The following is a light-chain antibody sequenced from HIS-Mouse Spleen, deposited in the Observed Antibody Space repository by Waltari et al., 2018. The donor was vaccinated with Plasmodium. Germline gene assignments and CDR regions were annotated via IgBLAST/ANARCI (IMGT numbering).Light chain of an antibody. J-gene: IGLJ1*01. Sequence: QSALTQPASVSGSPGQSITISCTGTSSDVGSYNLVSWYQQHPGKAPKLMIYEGSKRRSGVSKRFSGSKSGNTASLTISGLQAEDEADYYCCSYAGSSTYVFGTGTKVTVL. V-gene: IGLV2-23*01. CDR3: CSYAGSSTYV. CDR2: EGS. CDR1: SSDVGSYNL.